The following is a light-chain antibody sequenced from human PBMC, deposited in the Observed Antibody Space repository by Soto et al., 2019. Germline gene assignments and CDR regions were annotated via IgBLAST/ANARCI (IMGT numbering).Light chain of an antibody. CDR1: QSGGTC. CDR3: QHYRRNTLS. CDR2: GAS. V-gene: IGKV1-5*02. J-gene: IGKJ1*01. Sequence: DIQMRQSPSTRSAPSGSDVTIXXRASQSGGTCVAWYQQKPGKAPKLXIYGASTWESGVPSRFSGSGSGTEFTLTITTLQPDDFATYFCQHYRRNTLSFGPGTKVDIK.